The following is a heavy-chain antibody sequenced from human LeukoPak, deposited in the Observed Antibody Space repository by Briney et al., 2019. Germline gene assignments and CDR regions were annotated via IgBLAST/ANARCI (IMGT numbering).Heavy chain of an antibody. V-gene: IGHV1-2*02. Sequence: GASVKVSCKASGYTFTGYYMHWVRQAPGQGLEWMGLINPNSGGTNYAQKFQGRVTMTRDTSISTAYMELSRLRSDDTAVYYCARALYYYDSSGRDAYYFDYWGQGTLVTVSS. CDR2: INPNSGGT. J-gene: IGHJ4*02. CDR1: GYTFTGYY. CDR3: ARALYYYDSSGRDAYYFDY. D-gene: IGHD3-22*01.